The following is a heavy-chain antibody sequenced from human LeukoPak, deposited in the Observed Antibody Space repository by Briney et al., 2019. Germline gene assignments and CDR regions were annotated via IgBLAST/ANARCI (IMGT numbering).Heavy chain of an antibody. Sequence: ASVKVSCKASGYTFTSYDINWVRQATGQGLEWMGWINPNSGGTNYAQKFQGRVTMTRDTSISTAYMELSRLRSDDTAVYYCARDPGFVVSEHYFDYWGQGTLVTVSS. D-gene: IGHD3-10*01. CDR1: GYTFTSYD. J-gene: IGHJ4*02. CDR3: ARDPGFVVSEHYFDY. V-gene: IGHV1-2*02. CDR2: INPNSGGT.